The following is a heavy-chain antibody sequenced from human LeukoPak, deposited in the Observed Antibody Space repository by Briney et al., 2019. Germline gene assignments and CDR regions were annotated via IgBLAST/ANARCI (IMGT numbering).Heavy chain of an antibody. CDR2: IYSVDST. D-gene: IGHD3-10*01. V-gene: IGHV3-66*01. CDR1: GFTVSSNY. Sequence: GGSLRLSCAASGFTVSSNYMSWVRQAPGKGLEWVSVIYSVDSTYYADSVKGRFTISRDNSKNTLYLQMHSLRAEDTAVYYCARGMVRGVSAGDYWGQGTLVTVSS. CDR3: ARGMVRGVSAGDY. J-gene: IGHJ4*02.